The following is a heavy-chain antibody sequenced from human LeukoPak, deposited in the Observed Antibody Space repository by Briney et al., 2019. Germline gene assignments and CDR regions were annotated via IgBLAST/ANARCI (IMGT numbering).Heavy chain of an antibody. D-gene: IGHD4-11*01. CDR3: ARDLPLYSNPDYFDY. CDR2: IKQDGSEK. Sequence: GGSLRLSCAASGFTFSSYWMSWVRQAPGKGLEWVANIKQDGSEKYYVDSVKGRFTISRDNAKNSLYLQMNSLRAEDTAVYYCARDLPLYSNPDYFDYWGQGTLVTVSS. CDR1: GFTFSSYW. V-gene: IGHV3-7*01. J-gene: IGHJ4*02.